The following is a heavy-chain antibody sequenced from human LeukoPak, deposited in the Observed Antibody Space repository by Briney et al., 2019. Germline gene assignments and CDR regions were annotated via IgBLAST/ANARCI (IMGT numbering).Heavy chain of an antibody. CDR3: ARESVRGYYFDY. J-gene: IGHJ4*02. CDR1: GYTFTGYY. V-gene: IGHV1-2*02. Sequence: GASVKVSCKASGYTFTGYYMHCVRQAPGQGRECMGDINPTSDGTNYTQRFQGRVTITRDTSISTAYMELSRMRSDDTAVYYCARESVRGYYFDYWGQGTLVTVSS. CDR2: INPTSDGT. D-gene: IGHD3-22*01.